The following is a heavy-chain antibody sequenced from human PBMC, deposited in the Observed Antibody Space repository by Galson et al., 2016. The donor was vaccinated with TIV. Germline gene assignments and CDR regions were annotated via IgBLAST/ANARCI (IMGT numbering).Heavy chain of an antibody. D-gene: IGHD3-16*01. CDR1: GVSFSIHG. CDR3: TTDPRILG. Sequence: SLRLSCAASGVSFSIHGMSWVRQAPGKGLEWVATISYTGTETYYPDSVKGRFTISRDTSKSTVYLQLNSLRGEDTAIYYCTTDPRILGWGQGTLVTVPS. V-gene: IGHV3-23*01. J-gene: IGHJ4*02. CDR2: ISYTGTET.